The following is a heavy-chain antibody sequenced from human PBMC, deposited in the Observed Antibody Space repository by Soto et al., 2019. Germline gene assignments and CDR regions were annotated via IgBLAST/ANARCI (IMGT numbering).Heavy chain of an antibody. J-gene: IGHJ6*02. CDR1: GFTFSSYA. CDR3: AKTIYSSGWYYGMDV. V-gene: IGHV3-23*01. Sequence: PVGSLRLSCAASGFTFSSYAMSWVRQAPEKGLEWVSAISGSGGSTYYADSVKGRFTISRDNSKNTLYLQMNSLRAEDTAVYYCAKTIYSSGWYYGMDVWGQGTTVTVSS. D-gene: IGHD6-19*01. CDR2: ISGSGGST.